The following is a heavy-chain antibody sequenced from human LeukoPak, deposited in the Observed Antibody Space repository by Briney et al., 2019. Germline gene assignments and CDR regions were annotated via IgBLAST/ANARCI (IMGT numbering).Heavy chain of an antibody. J-gene: IGHJ2*01. CDR2: IYYSGST. CDR1: GGSISSYY. Sequence: SETLSLTCTVSGGSISSYYWSWIRQPPGKGLEWIGYIYYSGSTNYNPSLKSRVTISVDTSKNQFSLKLSSVTAADTAVYYCARDGYDILTGSRYFDLWGRGTLDTVSS. D-gene: IGHD3-9*01. CDR3: ARDGYDILTGSRYFDL. V-gene: IGHV4-59*01.